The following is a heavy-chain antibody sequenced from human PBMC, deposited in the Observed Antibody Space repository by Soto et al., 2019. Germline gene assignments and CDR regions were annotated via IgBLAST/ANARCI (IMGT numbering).Heavy chain of an antibody. Sequence: GSLRLSCVASGFTFSRYAMSWVRQAPGKGLEWVSVISGSGASRYYGDSMKGRLTISRDNSKNTVFLQMNSLRAEDTAVYYCAKDPNTETFAEYFQHWGQGTLVTVSS. J-gene: IGHJ1*01. V-gene: IGHV3-23*01. CDR2: ISGSGASR. CDR1: GFTFSRYA. D-gene: IGHD4-17*01. CDR3: AKDPNTETFAEYFQH.